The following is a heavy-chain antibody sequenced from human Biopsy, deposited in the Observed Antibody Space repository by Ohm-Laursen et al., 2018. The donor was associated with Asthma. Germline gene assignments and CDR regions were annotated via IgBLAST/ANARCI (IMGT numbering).Heavy chain of an antibody. CDR2: IKHDGNEK. CDR3: ARTFHFWSPYHAEHYQL. CDR1: GFTFGDYW. D-gene: IGHD3-3*02. Sequence: SLRLSCAASGFTFGDYWMSWVRQVPGKGLEWVANIKHDGNEKNHVDSLKGRFTISRDNAKNSLYLQMHNLRAEDTAVYYCARTFHFWSPYHAEHYQLWGQGTLVTVSS. J-gene: IGHJ1*01. V-gene: IGHV3-7*01.